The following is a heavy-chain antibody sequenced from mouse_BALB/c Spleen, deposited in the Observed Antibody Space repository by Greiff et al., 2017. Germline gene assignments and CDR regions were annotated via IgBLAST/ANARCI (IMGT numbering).Heavy chain of an antibody. V-gene: IGHV5-12-2*01. D-gene: IGHD1-3*01. J-gene: IGHJ3*01. CDR1: GFTFSSYT. CDR3: ARHSSGNSRAY. CDR2: ISNGGGST. Sequence: EVQGVESGGGLVQPGGSLKLSCAASGFTFSSYTMSWVRQTPEKRLEWVAYISNGGGSTYYPDTVKGRFTISRDNAKNTLYLQMSSLKSEDTAMYYCARHSSGNSRAYWGQGTLVTVSA.